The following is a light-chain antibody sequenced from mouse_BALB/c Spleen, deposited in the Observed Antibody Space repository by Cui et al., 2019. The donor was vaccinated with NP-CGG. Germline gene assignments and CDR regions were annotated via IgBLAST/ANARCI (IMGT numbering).Light chain of an antibody. CDR3: ALGYSNHWV. CDR1: TRPLTPTNY. J-gene: IGLJ1*01. CDR2: GTN. Sequence: AVVSLPPPLPTSPAPTLPPTCPSRTRPLTPTNYANWVQEIPNHLFTGLIGGTNNRVSGVPARFSGSPIGDKAALTITGTQTEDEAKNICALGYSNHWVFGGGTKLTVL. V-gene: IGLV1*01.